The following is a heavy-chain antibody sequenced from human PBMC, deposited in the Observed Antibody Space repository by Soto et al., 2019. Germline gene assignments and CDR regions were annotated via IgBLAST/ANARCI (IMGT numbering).Heavy chain of an antibody. V-gene: IGHV3-11*06. Sequence: PGGSLRLSCAASGFIFSDYYMSWIRQAPGKGLEWVSYISSSSSYTNYADSVKGRFTISRDNAKNSLYLQMNSLRAEDTAVFYCARDTRGYCSGGSCYTVDYWGQGTLVTVSS. CDR2: ISSSSSYT. CDR3: ARDTRGYCSGGSCYTVDY. CDR1: GFIFSDYY. J-gene: IGHJ4*02. D-gene: IGHD2-15*01.